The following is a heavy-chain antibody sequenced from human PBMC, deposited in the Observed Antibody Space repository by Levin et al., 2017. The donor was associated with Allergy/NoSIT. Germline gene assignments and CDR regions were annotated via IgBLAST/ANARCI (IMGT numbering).Heavy chain of an antibody. D-gene: IGHD2-15*01. J-gene: IGHJ4*02. V-gene: IGHV3-33*01. CDR3: ARAWGDDCRGGSCPDY. CDR2: IWYDGRNK. Sequence: GGSLRLSCAASGFTFSSYGMHWVRQAPGKGLEWVAVIWYDGRNKYHADSVKGRFTISRDNSKNTLYLQMNSLRAEDTAVYYCARAWGDDCRGGSCPDYWGQGTRVSVSS. CDR1: GFTFSSYG.